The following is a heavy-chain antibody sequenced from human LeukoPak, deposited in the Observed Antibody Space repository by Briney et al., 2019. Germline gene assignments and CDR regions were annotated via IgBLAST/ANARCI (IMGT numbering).Heavy chain of an antibody. CDR1: GDSLNTYY. CDR3: ARDKIGGINFDY. CDR2: IHHSGAT. V-gene: IGHV4-4*07. D-gene: IGHD2/OR15-2a*01. Sequence: SETLSLTCTVSGDSLNTYYWDWIRQPAGKGLEWIGRIHHSGATNYNPSLKSRVTISVDTSKNQFSLKVSSVTAADTAVYYCARDKIGGINFDYWGQGTLITVSA. J-gene: IGHJ4*02.